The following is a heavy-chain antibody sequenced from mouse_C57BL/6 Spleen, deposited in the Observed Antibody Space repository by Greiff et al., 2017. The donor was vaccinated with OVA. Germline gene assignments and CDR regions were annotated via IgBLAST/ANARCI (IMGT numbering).Heavy chain of an antibody. CDR3: ARDDYEGGFAY. V-gene: IGHV1-42*01. CDR1: GYSFTGYY. D-gene: IGHD2-4*01. Sequence: EVKLMESGPELVKPGASVKISCKASGYSFTGYYMNWVKQSPEKSLEWIGEINPSTGGTTYNQKFKAKATLTVDKSSSTAYMQLKSLTSEDSAVYYCARDDYEGGFAYWGQGTLVTVSA. CDR2: INPSTGGT. J-gene: IGHJ3*01.